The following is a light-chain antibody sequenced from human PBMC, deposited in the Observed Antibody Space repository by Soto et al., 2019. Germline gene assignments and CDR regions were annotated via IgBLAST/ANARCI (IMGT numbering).Light chain of an antibody. CDR3: SSYTSSNTHYV. Sequence: QSVLAQPASVSGSPGQSITISCTGSSSDVGAYHFVSWYQHHPGKAPKLILYEVTARPSGVSSRFSGSKSGNTASLTISGLQADDEANYYCSSYTSSNTHYVFGTGTKVTVL. CDR1: SSDVGAYHF. J-gene: IGLJ1*01. CDR2: EVT. V-gene: IGLV2-14*01.